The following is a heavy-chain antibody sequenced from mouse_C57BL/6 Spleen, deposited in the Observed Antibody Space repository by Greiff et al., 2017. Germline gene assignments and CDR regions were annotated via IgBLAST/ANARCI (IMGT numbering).Heavy chain of an antibody. Sequence: EVKVVESGGGLVQPGGSLSLSCAASGFTFTDYYMSWVRQPPGKALEWLGFIRNKANGYTTEYSASVKGRFTISRDNSQSILYLQMNALRAEDSATYYCARYRGGSSLSTYAMDYWGQGTSVTVSS. V-gene: IGHV7-3*01. J-gene: IGHJ4*01. D-gene: IGHD1-1*01. CDR2: IRNKANGYTT. CDR3: ARYRGGSSLSTYAMDY. CDR1: GFTFTDYY.